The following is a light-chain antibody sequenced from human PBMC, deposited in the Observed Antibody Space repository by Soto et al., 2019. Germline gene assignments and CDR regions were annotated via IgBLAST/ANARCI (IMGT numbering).Light chain of an antibody. CDR3: QQRYRTLS. CDR1: QSITSD. J-gene: IGKJ5*01. Sequence: SPMPQSPSSLYASVGDRVTITCLASQSITSDLNWYQQKPGKAPQLLIYAASSLQSGVPSRVSGSGSGTDVTLTISSLQPEDVATYAFQQRYRTLSFGQGTRLDIK. CDR2: AAS. V-gene: IGKV1-39*01.